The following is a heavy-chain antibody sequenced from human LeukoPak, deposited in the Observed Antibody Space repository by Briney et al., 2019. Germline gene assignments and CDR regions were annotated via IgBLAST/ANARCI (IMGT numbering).Heavy chain of an antibody. CDR2: IYHSGST. V-gene: IGHV4-4*02. Sequence: NPGGSLRLSCAASGFTFSNFWMSWVRQPPGKGLEWIGEIYHSGSTNYNPSLKSRVTISVDKSKNQFSLKLSSVTAADTAVYYCARFEGRLVLRYYYGMDVWGQGTTVTVSS. CDR3: ARFEGRLVLRYYYGMDV. D-gene: IGHD6-19*01. CDR1: GFTFSNFW. J-gene: IGHJ6*02.